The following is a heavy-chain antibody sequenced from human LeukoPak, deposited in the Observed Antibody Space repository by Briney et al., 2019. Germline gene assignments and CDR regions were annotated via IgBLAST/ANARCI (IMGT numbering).Heavy chain of an antibody. CDR2: IIPIFGTA. Sequence: SVKVSCKASGYTFTSYGISWVRQAPGQGLEWMGGIIPIFGTANYAQKFQGRVTITADESTSTAYMELSSLRSEDTAVYYCARSPRVGATTYYYYGMDVWGQGTTVTISS. CDR1: GYTFTSYG. J-gene: IGHJ6*02. D-gene: IGHD1-26*01. V-gene: IGHV1-69*13. CDR3: ARSPRVGATTYYYYGMDV.